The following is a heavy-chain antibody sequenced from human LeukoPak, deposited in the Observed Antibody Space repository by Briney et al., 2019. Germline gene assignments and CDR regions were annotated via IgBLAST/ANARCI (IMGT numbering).Heavy chain of an antibody. V-gene: IGHV1-2*02. CDR1: GYTFTGYY. CDR3: ARDPGSGYYSKNFDY. Sequence: ASVKVSCKASGYTFTGYYMHWVRQAPGQGLEWMGWINPNSGGTNYAQKFQGRVTMTRDTSISTAYMELSRLRSDDTAVYYCARDPGSGYYSKNFDYWGQGTLVTVSS. J-gene: IGHJ4*02. CDR2: INPNSGGT. D-gene: IGHD3-22*01.